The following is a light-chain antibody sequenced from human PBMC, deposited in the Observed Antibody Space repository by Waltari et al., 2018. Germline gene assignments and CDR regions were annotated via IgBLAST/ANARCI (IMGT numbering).Light chain of an antibody. CDR2: LAS. CDR1: QNFRNS. V-gene: IGKV3D-15*01. J-gene: IGKJ1*01. Sequence: EIVMTQSPATLSVSPGERATLSCRASQNFRNSLAWYQQKPGQAPRLLISLASTRATGIPARFSGSGSGTQFSLTISSLQHEDFAIYYCQHHSTWPPTFGPGTRV. CDR3: QHHSTWPPT.